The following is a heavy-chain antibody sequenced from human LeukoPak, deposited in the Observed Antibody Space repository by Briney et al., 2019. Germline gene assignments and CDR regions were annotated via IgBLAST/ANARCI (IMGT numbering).Heavy chain of an antibody. D-gene: IGHD6-13*01. J-gene: IGHJ4*02. V-gene: IGHV3-49*03. CDR1: GFTFGDYA. Sequence: RAGGSLRLSCTASGFTFGDYAMSWFRQAPGKGLEWVGFIRNKAYSATTEYAASVRGRFTISRDDSKSIAYLQMNSLKTEDTAVYYCGRSWYQLNYWGQGTLVTVSS. CDR3: GRSWYQLNY. CDR2: IRNKAYSATT.